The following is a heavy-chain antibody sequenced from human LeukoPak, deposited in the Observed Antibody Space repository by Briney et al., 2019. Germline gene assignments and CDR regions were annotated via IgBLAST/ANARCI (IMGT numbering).Heavy chain of an antibody. CDR1: GFTFSSYA. Sequence: PGGSLRLSCAASGFTFSSYAMNWVRQAPGKGLEWVSAISGSGDSTDYADSVKGRFTISRDNAKDSLYLQMNSLRAEDTAVYYCARETSPFDYWGLGTLVTVSS. V-gene: IGHV3-23*01. J-gene: IGHJ4*02. CDR2: ISGSGDST. CDR3: ARETSPFDY.